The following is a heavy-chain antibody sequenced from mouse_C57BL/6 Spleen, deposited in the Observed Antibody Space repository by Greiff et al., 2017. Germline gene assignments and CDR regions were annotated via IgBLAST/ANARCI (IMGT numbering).Heavy chain of an antibody. CDR2: IYPGSGST. V-gene: IGHV1-55*01. Sequence: VQLQQSGAELVKPGASVKMSCKASGYTFTSYWITWVKQRPGQGLEWIGDIYPGSGSTNYNEKFKSKATLTVDTSSSTAYMQLSSLTSEDSAVYYCARDGYYVYYAMDYWGQGTSVTVSS. CDR3: ARDGYYVYYAMDY. CDR1: GYTFTSYW. D-gene: IGHD2-3*01. J-gene: IGHJ4*01.